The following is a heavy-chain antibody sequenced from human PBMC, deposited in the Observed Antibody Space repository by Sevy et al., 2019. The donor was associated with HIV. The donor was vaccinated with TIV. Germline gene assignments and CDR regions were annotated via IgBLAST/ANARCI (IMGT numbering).Heavy chain of an antibody. D-gene: IGHD3-10*01. CDR3: AVGVTMVGGVMGDFDI. J-gene: IGHJ3*02. Sequence: GGSLRLSCAASGFTFSSYAMSWVRQAPGKGLEWVSAISGSGGSTYYADSVKGRFTISRDNSKNTLYLQMNSLRAEDTAVYYCAVGVTMVGGVMGDFDIWGQGTMVTVSS. CDR1: GFTFSSYA. CDR2: ISGSGGST. V-gene: IGHV3-23*01.